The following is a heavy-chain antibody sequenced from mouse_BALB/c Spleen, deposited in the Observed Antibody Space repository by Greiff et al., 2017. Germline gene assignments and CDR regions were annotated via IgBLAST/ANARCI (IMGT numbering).Heavy chain of an antibody. Sequence: QVTLKVSGPGILQPSQTLSLTCSFSGFSLSTYGIGVGWIRQPSGQGLEWLAHIWWNDNKYYNTALKSRLTISKDTSNNQVFLKIASVDTADTATYYCARIYGNYVNWYFDVWGAGTTVTVSS. D-gene: IGHD2-1*01. V-gene: IGHV8-11*01. CDR2: IWWNDNK. CDR1: GFSLSTYGIG. CDR3: ARIYGNYVNWYFDV. J-gene: IGHJ1*01.